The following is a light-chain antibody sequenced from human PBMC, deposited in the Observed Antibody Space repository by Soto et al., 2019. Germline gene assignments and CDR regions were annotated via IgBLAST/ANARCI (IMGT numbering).Light chain of an antibody. J-gene: IGKJ1*01. CDR2: GVT. Sequence: EIVLTQSPGTLSLSPGERAILSCRASQSVSSSYLAWYQQKPGQAPRLLIYGVTNRATGIPDRFSGSGSGTDFTLTISRLEPEDFAVYYCQQYSSSRAFGQGTKVEIK. CDR1: QSVSSSY. CDR3: QQYSSSRA. V-gene: IGKV3-20*01.